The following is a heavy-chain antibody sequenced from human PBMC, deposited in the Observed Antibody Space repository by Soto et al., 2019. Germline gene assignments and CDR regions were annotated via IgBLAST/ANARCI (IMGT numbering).Heavy chain of an antibody. V-gene: IGHV4-59*01. CDR3: ARAHAPTLPFDY. Sequence: PSETLSLTCTVSGGSIRNVYWSWIRQSPGKRLEWIGFIFHSGNAKYNPSLKSRVTISVDTSKNQFSLSLDSVTAADTAVHFCARAHAPTLPFDYWGQGTLVTVSS. J-gene: IGHJ4*01. D-gene: IGHD2-15*01. CDR2: IFHSGNA. CDR1: GGSIRNVY.